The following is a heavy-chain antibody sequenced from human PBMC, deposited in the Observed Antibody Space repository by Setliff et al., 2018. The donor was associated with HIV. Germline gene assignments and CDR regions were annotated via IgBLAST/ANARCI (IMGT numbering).Heavy chain of an antibody. D-gene: IGHD1-26*01. J-gene: IGHJ4*02. CDR2: IFYSGST. CDR3: ARVESGILGY. Sequence: PSETLPLTCTVSGGSINRSPYYWGWIRQPPGKGLEWIASIFYSGSTYHNPSLKSRVTISVDTANNQFSLKVNSMTAADSAIYYCARVESGILGYWGRGTLVTVSS. CDR1: GGSINRSPYY. V-gene: IGHV4-39*07.